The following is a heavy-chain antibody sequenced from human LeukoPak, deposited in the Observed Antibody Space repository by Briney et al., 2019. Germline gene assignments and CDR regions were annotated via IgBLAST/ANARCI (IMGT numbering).Heavy chain of an antibody. D-gene: IGHD5-18*01. J-gene: IGHJ5*02. V-gene: IGHV4-39*07. CDR1: GGTISNSNYY. Sequence: PSETLSLTCTVTGGTISNSNYYWSWIRQPPGKGLEWIGEINHSGSTNYNPSLKSRVTISVDTSKNQFSLKLSSVTAADTAVYYCARGVYSYGNNWFDPWGQGTLVTVSS. CDR2: INHSGST. CDR3: ARGVYSYGNNWFDP.